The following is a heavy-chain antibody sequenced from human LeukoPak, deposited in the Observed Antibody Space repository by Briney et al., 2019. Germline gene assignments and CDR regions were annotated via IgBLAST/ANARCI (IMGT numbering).Heavy chain of an antibody. CDR3: ARGRSKNYALTWGSNY. D-gene: IGHD3-16*01. CDR1: GYTFTTYE. J-gene: IGHJ4*02. Sequence: GASVKVSCKASGYTFTTYEISWVRQPPGQGLEWLGCISAYNGKTNYAQNFQVRVTMTTDTSTSTAYMELRSLRSEDTAVYYCARGRSKNYALTWGSNYWGQGTLVTVSS. V-gene: IGHV1-18*01. CDR2: ISAYNGKT.